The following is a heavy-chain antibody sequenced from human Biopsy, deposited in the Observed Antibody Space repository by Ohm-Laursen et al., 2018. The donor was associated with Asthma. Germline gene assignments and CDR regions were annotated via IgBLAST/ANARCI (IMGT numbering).Heavy chain of an antibody. Sequence: SLRLSCSAPGFTFRSYAMHWVRQAPGKGLEWVAGVSWNSRDIAYADSVRGRFAISRDNSKNTLYLQMNSLRVEDTAIYFCAKDKVGAANSYQYGMDVWGQGTTVAVSS. CDR2: VSWNSRDI. CDR1: GFTFRSYA. J-gene: IGHJ6*02. D-gene: IGHD1-26*01. CDR3: AKDKVGAANSYQYGMDV. V-gene: IGHV3-9*01.